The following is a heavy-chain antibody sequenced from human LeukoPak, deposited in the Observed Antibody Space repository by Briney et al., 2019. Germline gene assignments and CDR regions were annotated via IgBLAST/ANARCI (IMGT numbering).Heavy chain of an antibody. CDR1: GGSFSGYY. Sequence: SSETLSLTCAVYGGSFSGYYWSWIRQPPGKGLEWIGEINHSGSTNYNPSLKSRVTISVDTSKNQFSLKLSSVTAADTAVYYCASFIAVAGTWVYWGQGTLVTVSS. D-gene: IGHD6-19*01. CDR2: INHSGST. J-gene: IGHJ4*01. CDR3: ASFIAVAGTWVY. V-gene: IGHV4-34*01.